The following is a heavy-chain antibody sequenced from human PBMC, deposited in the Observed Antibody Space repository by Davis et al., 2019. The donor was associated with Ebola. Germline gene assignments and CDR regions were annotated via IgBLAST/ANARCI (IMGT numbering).Heavy chain of an antibody. Sequence: AASVKVSCKASGYTSTGYYIHWVRQAPGQGLEWMGWINPNSGDTKYSQKFQGWVTMTRDTPISTAYMELNRLTSDDTAVYYCVRDRVCSGATCYAYFDFWGQGTLVTVSS. V-gene: IGHV1-2*04. J-gene: IGHJ4*02. D-gene: IGHD2-15*01. CDR1: GYTSTGYY. CDR2: INPNSGDT. CDR3: VRDRVCSGATCYAYFDF.